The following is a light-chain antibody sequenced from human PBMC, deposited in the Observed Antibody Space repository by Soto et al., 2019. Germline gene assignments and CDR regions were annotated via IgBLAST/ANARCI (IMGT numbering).Light chain of an antibody. J-gene: IGKJ3*01. Sequence: DIQMTQSPSSLSASVGDRVTITCQASQDISNYLNWYQQKPGKAPQLLIYDASNLEIGVPSRFGGSESGTDFTFTISSLQPEDVATYYCQQYDSLPITFGPGTKVDIE. CDR3: QQYDSLPIT. CDR2: DAS. CDR1: QDISNY. V-gene: IGKV1-33*01.